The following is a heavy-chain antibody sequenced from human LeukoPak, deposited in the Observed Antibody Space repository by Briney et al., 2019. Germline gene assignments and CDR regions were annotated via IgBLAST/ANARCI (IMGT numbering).Heavy chain of an antibody. J-gene: IGHJ4*02. CDR3: ARESSITMIVVFDY. CDR1: GGSISSYY. V-gene: IGHV4-59*12. D-gene: IGHD3-22*01. Sequence: PSETLSLTCTVSGGSISSYYWSWIRQPPGKGLEWIGYIYYSGSTNYNPSLKSRVTMSVDTSKNQFSLKLSSVTAADTAVYYCARESSITMIVVFDYWGQGTLVTVSS. CDR2: IYYSGST.